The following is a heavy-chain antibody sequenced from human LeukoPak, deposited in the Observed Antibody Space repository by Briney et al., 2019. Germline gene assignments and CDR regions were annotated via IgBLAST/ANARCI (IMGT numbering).Heavy chain of an antibody. J-gene: IGHJ5*02. CDR2: ISAYNGNT. D-gene: IGHD3-16*02. CDR3: ATATIIWGGYRSWLDT. CDR1: GYTFTNYG. Sequence: ASVKVSCKASGYTFTNYGMSWVRQAPGQGLEWMGWISAYNGNTKYAQKLQGRVTMTTDTSTFTAYMELRSLRSDDTAVYYCATATIIWGGYRSWLDTWGQGTLVTVSS. V-gene: IGHV1-18*01.